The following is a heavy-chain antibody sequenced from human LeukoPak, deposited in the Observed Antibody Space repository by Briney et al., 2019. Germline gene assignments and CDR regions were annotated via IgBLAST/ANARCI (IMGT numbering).Heavy chain of an antibody. J-gene: IGHJ5*02. CDR2: VYYSGTP. V-gene: IGHV4-39*01. Sequence: SETLSLTCTVSGGSISRSYYYWGWIRQPPGKGLEWIGSVYYSGTPYYNPPLKSRVTISVDTSKNQFSLRLNSVTAADTAMYYCGRHAPYSNYDLWGQGTLVTVSS. CDR3: GRHAPYSNYDL. CDR1: GGSISRSYYY. D-gene: IGHD2/OR15-2a*01.